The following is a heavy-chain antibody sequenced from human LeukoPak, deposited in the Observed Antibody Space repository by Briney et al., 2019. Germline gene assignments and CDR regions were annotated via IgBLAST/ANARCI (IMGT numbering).Heavy chain of an antibody. J-gene: IGHJ3*01. CDR1: GFTFSSYA. CDR3: ARENSVAATRAFDF. CDR2: TWSPGSN. V-gene: IGHV3-33*08. Sequence: PGGSLRLSCAASGFTFSSYAMPWVRQAPGKGPEWVAVTWSPGSNNYGDSVKGRFTVSRDNSKNTLYLQMNSLRGEDTAVYYCARENSVAATRAFDFWGQGTMVAVSS. D-gene: IGHD6-19*01.